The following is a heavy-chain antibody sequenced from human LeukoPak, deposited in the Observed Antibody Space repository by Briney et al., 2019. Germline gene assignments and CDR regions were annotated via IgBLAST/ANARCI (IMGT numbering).Heavy chain of an antibody. CDR2: IWYDGSKK. D-gene: IGHD4-11*01. CDR3: ARGRGDYSDYSDFFDA. Sequence: PGGSLRLSCATSGFTFSSYGFHWVRQAPIKGLEWVAVIWYDGSKKYYADSVKGRFTISRDDSKNTVYLQMDSLRAEDTAMYYCARGRGDYSDYSDFFDAWGQGTLVTFSS. V-gene: IGHV3-33*01. J-gene: IGHJ4*02. CDR1: GFTFSSYG.